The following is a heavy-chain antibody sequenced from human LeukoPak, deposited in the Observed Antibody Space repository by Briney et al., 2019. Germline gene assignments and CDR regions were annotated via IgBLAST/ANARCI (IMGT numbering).Heavy chain of an antibody. V-gene: IGHV3-23*01. CDR1: GFTFTNYG. CDR2: IGGSGVTT. D-gene: IGHD3-22*01. Sequence: PGGSLRLSCAASGFTFTNYGMSWVRQAPGKGLEWVSSIGGSGVTTYYADSVKGRFTISRDNSMNTLSLQMNSLRGEDTALYYCAKLSSSGSDYWGQGTLVTVSS. CDR3: AKLSSSGSDY. J-gene: IGHJ4*02.